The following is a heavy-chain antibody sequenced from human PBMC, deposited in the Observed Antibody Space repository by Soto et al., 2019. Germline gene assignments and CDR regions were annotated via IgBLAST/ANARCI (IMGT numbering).Heavy chain of an antibody. CDR1: GFTFSSYG. CDR3: AKDRGGSCSGGSCYSDPYYYGMDV. V-gene: IGHV3-30*18. D-gene: IGHD2-15*01. CDR2: ISYDGSNK. Sequence: GGSLRLSCAASGFTFSSYGMHWVRQAPGKGLEWVAVISYDGSNKYYADSVKGRFTISRDNSKNTLYLQMNSLRAEDTAVYYCAKDRGGSCSGGSCYSDPYYYGMDVWGQGTTVTVSS. J-gene: IGHJ6*02.